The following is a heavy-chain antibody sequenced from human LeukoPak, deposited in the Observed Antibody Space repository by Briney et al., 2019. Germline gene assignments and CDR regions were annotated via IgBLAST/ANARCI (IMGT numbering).Heavy chain of an antibody. CDR1: GFTFGGYG. J-gene: IGHJ4*02. CDR3: TRYNNDHFDY. V-gene: IGHV3-33*01. D-gene: IGHD1-14*01. CDR2: IAYDGSRA. Sequence: GGYLRLSCAGSGFTFGGYGMHWFRQTPGKGLEWVAVIAYDGSRAFYADSVKGRFTISRDNSKNTMSVQMDDLRAEDTAVYYCTRYNNDHFDYWGQGTLVTVSS.